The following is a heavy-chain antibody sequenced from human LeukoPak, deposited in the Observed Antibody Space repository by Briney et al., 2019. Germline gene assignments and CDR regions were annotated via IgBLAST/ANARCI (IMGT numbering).Heavy chain of an antibody. CDR2: ISYDGSNK. Sequence: GGSLRLSCAASKFTFSSYTMHWVRQAPGKGLEWVAVISYDGSNKYYADSVKGRFTISRDNSKNTLYLQMNSLRAEDTAVYYCAKGGPNFNWFDPWGQGTLVTVSS. J-gene: IGHJ5*02. V-gene: IGHV3-30-3*01. CDR3: AKGGPNFNWFDP. D-gene: IGHD4/OR15-4a*01. CDR1: KFTFSSYT.